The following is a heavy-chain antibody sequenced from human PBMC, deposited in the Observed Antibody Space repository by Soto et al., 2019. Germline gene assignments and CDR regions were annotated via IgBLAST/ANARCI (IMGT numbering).Heavy chain of an antibody. CDR3: ARARNLQYSSGWYYFDY. Sequence: QVQLVQSGAEVRKPGSSVKVSCKASGGTFSSYAISWVRQAPGQGLEWMGGIIPIFGTANYAQKFQGRVTITADESTSTAYMELSSLRSEDTAVYYCARARNLQYSSGWYYFDYWGQGTLVTVSS. CDR1: GGTFSSYA. CDR2: IIPIFGTA. J-gene: IGHJ4*02. D-gene: IGHD6-19*01. V-gene: IGHV1-69*12.